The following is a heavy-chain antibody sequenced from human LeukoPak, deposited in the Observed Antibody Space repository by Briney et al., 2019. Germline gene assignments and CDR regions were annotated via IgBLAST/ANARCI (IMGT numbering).Heavy chain of an antibody. V-gene: IGHV3-7*01. Sequence: PGGSLRLSCTASGFTFSDYWMTWVRQAPGKGLEWVANIKQDGSAKYYVDSVKSRFTISRDNAKNSLYLQMDSLRVKDTATYYCARWRGSTSERSDYWGQGTLVTVSS. CDR1: GFTFSDYW. CDR3: ARWRGSTSERSDY. D-gene: IGHD2-2*01. CDR2: IKQDGSAK. J-gene: IGHJ4*02.